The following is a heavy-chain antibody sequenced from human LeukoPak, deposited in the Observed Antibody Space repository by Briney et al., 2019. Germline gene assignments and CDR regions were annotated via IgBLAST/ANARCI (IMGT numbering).Heavy chain of an antibody. V-gene: IGHV3-9*01. CDR1: GFTFDDYA. J-gene: IGHJ6*03. D-gene: IGHD3-10*01. CDR3: AKAGYYYYMDV. Sequence: GGSLRLSCAASGFTFDDYAMPGVGQAPGKGVEWVSGISWNSGSIGYADSVKGRFTISRDNAKNSLYLQMNSLRAEDTALYYCAKAGYYYYMDVWGKGTTVTVSS. CDR2: ISWNSGSI.